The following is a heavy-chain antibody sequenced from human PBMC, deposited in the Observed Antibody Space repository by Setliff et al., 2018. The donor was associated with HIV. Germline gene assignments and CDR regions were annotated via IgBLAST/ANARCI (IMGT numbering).Heavy chain of an antibody. J-gene: IGHJ4*02. V-gene: IGHV4-59*08. CDR2: IDDSGST. CDR1: GGSIRSFF. D-gene: IGHD5-12*01. Sequence: TSETLSLTCTVSGGSIRSFFWSWIRQPPGKGLEWIGYIDDSGSTNYNPSLKSRVTISVDTSKNQFSLKLSSVTAADTAVYYCARQPRWLQFPRYFDYWGQGTLVTVSS. CDR3: ARQPRWLQFPRYFDY.